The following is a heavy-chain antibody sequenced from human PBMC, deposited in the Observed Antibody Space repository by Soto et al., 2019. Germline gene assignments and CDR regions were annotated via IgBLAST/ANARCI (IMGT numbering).Heavy chain of an antibody. D-gene: IGHD2-15*01. CDR1: GYTFSTSG. CDR3: ARAGAAPYYYYGMDV. CDR2: ISTYNGDT. V-gene: IGHV1-18*01. J-gene: IGHJ6*02. Sequence: QVQLVQSGAEVRKPGASVKVSCKASGYTFSTSGMSWLRQAPGQGLEWMGWISTYNGDTNDAPKFQDRVTMTSDTSSSTVYMELRSLSSADTAVYYCARAGAAPYYYYGMDVWGHGTRVTGSS.